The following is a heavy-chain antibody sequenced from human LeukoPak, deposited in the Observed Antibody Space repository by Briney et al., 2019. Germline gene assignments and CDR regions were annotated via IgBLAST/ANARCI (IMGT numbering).Heavy chain of an antibody. V-gene: IGHV3-23*01. CDR1: GFTFSSYW. CDR3: AKSYYYDSSGYEKRDAFDI. Sequence: PGGSLRLSCAASGFTFSSYWMHWVRQAPGKGLEWVSAISGSGGSTYYADSVKGRFTISRDNSKNTLYLQMNSLRAEDTAVYYCAKSYYYDSSGYEKRDAFDIWGQGTMVTVSS. CDR2: ISGSGGST. J-gene: IGHJ3*02. D-gene: IGHD3-22*01.